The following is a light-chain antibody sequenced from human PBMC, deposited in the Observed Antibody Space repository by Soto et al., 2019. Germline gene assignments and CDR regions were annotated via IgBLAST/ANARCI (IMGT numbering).Light chain of an antibody. CDR1: SSDLGIYNY. CDR3: SSYTTSSTRV. V-gene: IGLV2-14*01. J-gene: IGLJ1*01. Sequence: ALTQPASVSGSPGQSIAISCSGSSSDLGIYNYVSWYQQHPGKVPKLIIFEVTNRPSGVSNRFSGSKSGNTASLTISGLQAEDEADYYCSSYTTSSTRVFGTGTKVTVL. CDR2: EVT.